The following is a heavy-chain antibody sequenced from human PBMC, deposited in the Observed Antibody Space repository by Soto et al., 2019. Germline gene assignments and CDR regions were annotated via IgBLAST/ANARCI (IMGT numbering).Heavy chain of an antibody. Sequence: GGSLRLSCTASGFTFSNYWMSWVRQAPGKGLEWVANIKEDGSEKYYADSVKGRFTISRDNAKSSLYLQMSSLRAEDTAVYYCARDLWWDLPLDYWGQGLLVTVSS. J-gene: IGHJ4*02. CDR2: IKEDGSEK. V-gene: IGHV3-7*01. D-gene: IGHD2-21*01. CDR1: GFTFSNYW. CDR3: ARDLWWDLPLDY.